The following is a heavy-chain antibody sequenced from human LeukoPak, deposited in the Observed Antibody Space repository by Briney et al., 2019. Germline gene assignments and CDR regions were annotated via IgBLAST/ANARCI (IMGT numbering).Heavy chain of an antibody. J-gene: IGHJ5*02. CDR1: GFTFSSYG. CDR2: ISYDGSNK. Sequence: RSLRLSCAASGFTFSSYGMHWVRQAPGKGLEWVAVISYDGSNKYYADSVKGRLTISRDNSKNTLYLQMNSLRAEDTAVYYCAKVDYYDSSGLVDPWGQGTLVTVSS. CDR3: AKVDYYDSSGLVDP. D-gene: IGHD3-22*01. V-gene: IGHV3-30*18.